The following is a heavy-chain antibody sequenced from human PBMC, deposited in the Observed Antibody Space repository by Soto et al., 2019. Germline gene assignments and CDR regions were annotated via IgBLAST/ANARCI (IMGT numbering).Heavy chain of an antibody. V-gene: IGHV4-34*02. CDR1: GGSLSGYY. Sequence: QVQLQQWGAGLLKPSETLSLTCAVYGGSLSGYYWTWSRQPPGKGLEWIGESSHSGTTNYHPSLKSRVTISVDPSKNQFSLRLSSVTAADTAVYYCARANWFDPWGQGTLVTVSS. J-gene: IGHJ5*02. CDR2: SSHSGTT. CDR3: ARANWFDP.